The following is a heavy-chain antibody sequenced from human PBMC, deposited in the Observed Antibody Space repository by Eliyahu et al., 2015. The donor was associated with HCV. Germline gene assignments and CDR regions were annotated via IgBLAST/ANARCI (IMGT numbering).Heavy chain of an antibody. D-gene: IGHD6-19*01. Sequence: EVQLLESGGGLVQPGXSLRXSCAASGFXFSSYAMSWVRQAPGKGLEWVSAISGSGDSTYYADSVKGRFTISRDNSKNTLYLQMNSLRAEDTAVYYCAKNSSGWYGYLVYWGQGTLVTVSS. CDR1: GFXFSSYA. J-gene: IGHJ4*02. V-gene: IGHV3-23*01. CDR3: AKNSSGWYGYLVY. CDR2: ISGSGDST.